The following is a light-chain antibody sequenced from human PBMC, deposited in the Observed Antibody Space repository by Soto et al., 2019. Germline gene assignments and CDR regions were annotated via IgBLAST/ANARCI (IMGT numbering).Light chain of an antibody. CDR2: DAS. CDR3: QQRKYWPPLT. J-gene: IGKJ4*01. V-gene: IGKV3-11*01. Sequence: EVVGTKYPVTLALTPGERATLSCRTSQSVDIYVAWYQQKPGQAPRLLIYDASNRAPGIPARFSGSGSGTDFTLTISSLEPEDFAVYYCQQRKYWPPLTFGGGTKVEIK. CDR1: QSVDIY.